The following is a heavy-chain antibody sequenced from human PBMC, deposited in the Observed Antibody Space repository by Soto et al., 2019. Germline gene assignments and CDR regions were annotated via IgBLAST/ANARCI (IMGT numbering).Heavy chain of an antibody. Sequence: GSLRLSCSASALTFCHYAMSVVCQAPGKGLEWVSCISGSGDSAYDADSVKGRFTIFRDNSKNTLDLQMNSLRAEDTAVYYCAKDYQDDYGDYVFDYWGRGTLVTVYS. J-gene: IGHJ4*02. CDR2: ISGSGDSA. CDR3: AKDYQDDYGDYVFDY. V-gene: IGHV3-23*01. D-gene: IGHD4-17*01. CDR1: ALTFCHYA.